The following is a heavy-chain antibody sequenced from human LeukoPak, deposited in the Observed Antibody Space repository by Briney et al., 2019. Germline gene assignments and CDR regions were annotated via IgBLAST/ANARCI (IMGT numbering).Heavy chain of an antibody. CDR2: RSYDGSNK. V-gene: IGHV3-30*18. J-gene: IGHJ4*02. Sequence: PGGSLRLSCTASGFTFSTYSMNWVRQAPGKGLEWVAVRSYDGSNKYYADSVKGRFTISRDNSKNTLYLQMNSLRAEDTAVYYCAKDPDCTSGICYTFFDYWGQGTLVTVSS. D-gene: IGHD2-8*01. CDR3: AKDPDCTSGICYTFFDY. CDR1: GFTFSTYS.